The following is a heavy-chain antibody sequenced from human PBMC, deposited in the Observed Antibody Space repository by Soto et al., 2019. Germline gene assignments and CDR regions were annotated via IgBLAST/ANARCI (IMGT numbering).Heavy chain of an antibody. CDR2: IYTSGST. CDR1: GGSISSYY. D-gene: IGHD3-10*01. CDR3: ARTLGDGDYYYYGMDV. V-gene: IGHV4-4*07. J-gene: IGHJ6*02. Sequence: SETLSLTCTVSGGSISSYYWSWIRQPAGKGLEWIGRIYTSGSTNYNPSLKSRVTMSVDTSKNKFSLKLSSVTAADTAVYYCARTLGDGDYYYYGMDVWGQGTTVTVSS.